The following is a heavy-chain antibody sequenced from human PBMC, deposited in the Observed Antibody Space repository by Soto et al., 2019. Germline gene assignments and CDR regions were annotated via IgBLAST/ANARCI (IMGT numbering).Heavy chain of an antibody. CDR1: GFTFSSYS. CDR3: ARIDGGYYYYGMDV. Sequence: GESLKISCAASGFTFSSYSMNWVRQAPGKGLEWVSSISSSSSYIYYADSVKGRFTISRDNAKNSLYLQMNSLRAEDTAVYYCARIDGGYYYYGMDVWGQGTTVTVSS. CDR2: ISSSSSYI. D-gene: IGHD3-10*01. J-gene: IGHJ6*02. V-gene: IGHV3-21*01.